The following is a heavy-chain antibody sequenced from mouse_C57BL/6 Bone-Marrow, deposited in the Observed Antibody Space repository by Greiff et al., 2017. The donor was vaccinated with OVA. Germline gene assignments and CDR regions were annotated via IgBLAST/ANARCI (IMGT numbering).Heavy chain of an antibody. V-gene: IGHV1-50*01. CDR2: LYPSGSHT. D-gene: IGHD1-1*01. CDR3: ARRYGSTFAY. CDR1: GYTFTSYW. Sequence: QVQLQQPGAELVKPGASVKLSCKASGYTFTSYWMQWVKQRPGQGLEWIGELYPSGSHTNYNQNFKGKATLTVDPSSSTAYMQLSSLTSEDSAVYDCARRYGSTFAYWGQGTLVTVSA. J-gene: IGHJ3*01.